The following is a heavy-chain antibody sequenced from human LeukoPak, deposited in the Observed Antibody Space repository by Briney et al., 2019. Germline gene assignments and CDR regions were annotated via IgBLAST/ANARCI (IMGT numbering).Heavy chain of an antibody. J-gene: IGHJ4*02. Sequence: GGSLRLSCAASGFTFSSYAMSWVRQAPGEGLEWVSAISGSGGSTYYADSVKGRFTISRDNSKNTLYLQMNSLRAEDTAVYYCAKGGRYYYDSSGYRDYFDYWGQGTLVTVSS. CDR2: ISGSGGST. V-gene: IGHV3-23*01. CDR1: GFTFSSYA. D-gene: IGHD3-22*01. CDR3: AKGGRYYYDSSGYRDYFDY.